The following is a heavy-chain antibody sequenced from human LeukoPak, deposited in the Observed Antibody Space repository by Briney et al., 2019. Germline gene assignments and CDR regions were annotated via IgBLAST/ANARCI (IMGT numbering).Heavy chain of an antibody. D-gene: IGHD3-22*01. V-gene: IGHV3-48*03. CDR3: ARSSSGYYFGDAFDI. Sequence: GSLRLSCAASGFTFSSYEMNWVRQAPGKGLEWVSYISSSGSTIYYADSVKGRFTISRDNAKNSLYLQMNSLRAEDTAVYYCARSSSGYYFGDAFDIWGQGTMVTVSS. J-gene: IGHJ3*02. CDR2: ISSSGSTI. CDR1: GFTFSSYE.